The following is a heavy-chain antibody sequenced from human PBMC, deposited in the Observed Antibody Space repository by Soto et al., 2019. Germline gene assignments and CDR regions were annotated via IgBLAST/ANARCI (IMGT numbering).Heavy chain of an antibody. J-gene: IGHJ5*02. V-gene: IGHV4-59*01. Sequence: ASETLSLTCTVSGGSISSYYCSWIRQPPGKGLEWIGYIYYSGSTNYNPSLKSRVTISVDTSKNQFSLKLSSVTAADTAVYYCARDRAYDFWSGYHWFDPGAREPWSPSPQ. CDR3: ARDRAYDFWSGYHWFDP. CDR1: GGSISSYY. D-gene: IGHD3-3*01. CDR2: IYYSGST.